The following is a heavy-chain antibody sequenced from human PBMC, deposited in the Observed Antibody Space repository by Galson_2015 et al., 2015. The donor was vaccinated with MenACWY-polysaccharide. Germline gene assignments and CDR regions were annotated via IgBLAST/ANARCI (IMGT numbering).Heavy chain of an antibody. V-gene: IGHV4-38-2*01. D-gene: IGHD1-26*01. J-gene: IGHJ4*02. CDR3: ARVEKYSGSFYILY. CDR1: DYSIRSGYF. CDR2: IFHSGTT. Sequence: SETLSLTCAVSDYSIRSGYFWGWIRQPPGKGLEWIASIFHSGTTHYNPSLKSRVTISVDTSKNQFSLKLSSVTAADTAVYYCARVEKYSGSFYILYWGQGTLVTVSS.